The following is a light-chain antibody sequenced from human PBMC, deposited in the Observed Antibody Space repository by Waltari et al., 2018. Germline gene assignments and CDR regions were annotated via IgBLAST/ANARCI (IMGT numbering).Light chain of an antibody. CDR3: LQTYVSPYT. J-gene: IGKJ2*01. Sequence: DIVMTQSPDSLGVSLGERATIHFKSSQSVLYSSNNKNYLSWYQPKPGQPPTMIIYWASTRESGVPDRFSGSGSGTDFPLTINSLQADDVAVYYCLQTYVSPYTFGQGTKLEI. CDR1: QSVLYSSNNKNY. V-gene: IGKV4-1*01. CDR2: WAS.